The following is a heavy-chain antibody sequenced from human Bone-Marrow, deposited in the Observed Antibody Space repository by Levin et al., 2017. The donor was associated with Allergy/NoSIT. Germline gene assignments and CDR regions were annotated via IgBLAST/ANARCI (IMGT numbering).Heavy chain of an antibody. V-gene: IGHV4-4*07. Sequence: PSETLSLTCTVSGASMGNYYWSWIRQTAGKGLEWIGRIYTSGTTNYNPSLKSRVSMSVDTSKNQISLSLKSVTAADTAIYFCARDVSTSGWPSWFDPWGQGTLVSVSS. CDR1: GASMGNYY. CDR3: ARDVSTSGWPSWFDP. J-gene: IGHJ5*02. CDR2: IYTSGTT. D-gene: IGHD6-19*01.